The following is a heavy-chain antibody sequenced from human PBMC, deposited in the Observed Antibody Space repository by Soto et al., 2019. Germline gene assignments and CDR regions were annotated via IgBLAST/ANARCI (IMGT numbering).Heavy chain of an antibody. J-gene: IGHJ3*02. D-gene: IGHD6-13*01. CDR3: ATGVTAAAGTKGSHWTKDAFDI. V-gene: IGHV3-23*01. CDR2: ISGSGGST. Sequence: PGGSLRLSCAASGFTFSSYAMSWVRQAPGKGLEWVSAISGSGGSTYYADSVKGRFTISRDNSKNTLYLQMNSLRAEDTAVYYCATGVTAAAGTKGSHWTKDAFDIWGQGTMVTVSS. CDR1: GFTFSSYA.